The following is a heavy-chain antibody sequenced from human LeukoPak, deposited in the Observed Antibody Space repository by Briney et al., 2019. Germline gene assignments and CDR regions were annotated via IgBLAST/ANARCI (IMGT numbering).Heavy chain of an antibody. D-gene: IGHD3-22*01. V-gene: IGHV1-69*05. Sequence: SVEVSCKASGGTFSSYAISWVRQAPGQGLEWMGRIIPIFGTANYAQKFQGRVTITTDESTSTAYMELSSLRSEDTAVYYCARKDSYDSSEVYFQHWGQGTLVTVSS. CDR1: GGTFSSYA. CDR2: IIPIFGTA. CDR3: ARKDSYDSSEVYFQH. J-gene: IGHJ1*01.